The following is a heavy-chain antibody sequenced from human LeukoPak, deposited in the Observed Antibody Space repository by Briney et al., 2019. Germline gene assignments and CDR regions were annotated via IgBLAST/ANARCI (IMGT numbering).Heavy chain of an antibody. CDR3: ARADLSMVRGVSPYYYGMDV. Sequence: GGSLRLSCAASGFTFSSYAMSWVRQAPGKGLEWVSVIYSGGSTYYADSVKGRFTISRDNAKNSLYLQMNSLRAEDTAAYYCARADLSMVRGVSPYYYGMDVWGQGTTVTVSS. CDR1: GFTFSSYA. CDR2: IYSGGST. D-gene: IGHD3-10*01. J-gene: IGHJ6*02. V-gene: IGHV3-66*01.